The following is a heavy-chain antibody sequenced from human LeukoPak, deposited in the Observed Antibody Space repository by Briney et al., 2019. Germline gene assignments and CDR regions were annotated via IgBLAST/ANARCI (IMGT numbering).Heavy chain of an antibody. V-gene: IGHV4-34*01. Sequence: SETLSLTCAVYGGSFSGYYWSWIRQPPGKGLEWIGEINHSGSTNYNPSLKSRVTISVDTSKNQFSLKLSSVTAADTAVYYCARGVGITIFGVDSSYYYYYYMDVWGKGTTVTVSS. CDR3: ARGVGITIFGVDSSYYYYYYMDV. CDR2: INHSGST. CDR1: GGSFSGYY. D-gene: IGHD3-3*01. J-gene: IGHJ6*03.